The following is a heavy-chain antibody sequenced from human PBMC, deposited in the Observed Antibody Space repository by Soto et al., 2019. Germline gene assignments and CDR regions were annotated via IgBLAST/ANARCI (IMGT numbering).Heavy chain of an antibody. CDR1: GGSISSDNYY. D-gene: IGHD1-26*01. Sequence: QVQLQESGPGVVKPSQTLSFTCTVSGGSISSDNYYWSWIRQPPGKGLEWIGYIYYSGSTYYNPSLKSRVTISVDTSKNQFSLKLSSVTAADTAVYYCARLVPSGSYYYWYFDLWGRGTLVTVSS. CDR2: IYYSGST. V-gene: IGHV4-30-4*01. CDR3: ARLVPSGSYYYWYFDL. J-gene: IGHJ2*01.